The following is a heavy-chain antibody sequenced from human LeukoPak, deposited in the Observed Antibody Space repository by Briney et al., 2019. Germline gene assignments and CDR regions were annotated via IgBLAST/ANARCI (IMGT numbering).Heavy chain of an antibody. CDR2: IYYSGST. V-gene: IGHV4-39*01. Sequence: SETLSLTCTVSGGSISSSSYYWGWIRQPPGKGLEWIGSIYYSGSTYYNPSLKSRVIISVDTSKNQFSLKLSSVTAADTAVYYCARHISVGATEAIDYWGQGTLVTVSS. D-gene: IGHD1-26*01. J-gene: IGHJ4*02. CDR3: ARHISVGATEAIDY. CDR1: GGSISSSSYY.